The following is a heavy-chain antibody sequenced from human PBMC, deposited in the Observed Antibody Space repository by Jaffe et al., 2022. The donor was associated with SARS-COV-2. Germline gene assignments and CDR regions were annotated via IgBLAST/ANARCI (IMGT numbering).Heavy chain of an antibody. J-gene: IGHJ4*02. CDR3: ARGGRIAGSDS. CDR2: INHSGST. Sequence: QVQLQQWGAGLLKPSETLSLTCAVYGGSFSGYYWSWIRQPPGKGLEWIGEINHSGSTNYNPSLKSRVTISVDTSKNQFSLKLSSVTAADTAVYYCARGGRIAGSDSWGQGTLVTVSS. D-gene: IGHD6-13*01. CDR1: GGSFSGYY. V-gene: IGHV4-34*01.